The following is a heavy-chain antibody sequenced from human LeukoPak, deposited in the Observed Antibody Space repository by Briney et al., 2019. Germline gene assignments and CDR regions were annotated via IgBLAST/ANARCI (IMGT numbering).Heavy chain of an antibody. CDR2: INWNSRRI. CDR3: AKGRIADYGDYIDF. J-gene: IGHJ4*02. D-gene: IGHD4-17*01. Sequence: GGSLRLSCETSGFIFDDFAMHWARQSPGKGLEWVSSINWNSRRIGYADSVKGRFTISRDNTKNSLYLQMNSLKTEDMALYYCAKGRIADYGDYIDFWGQGTLVTVSS. CDR1: GFIFDDFA. V-gene: IGHV3-9*03.